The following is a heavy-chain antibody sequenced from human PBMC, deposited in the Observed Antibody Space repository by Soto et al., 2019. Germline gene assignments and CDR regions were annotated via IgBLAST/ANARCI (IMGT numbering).Heavy chain of an antibody. CDR1: GGTFSSYA. Sequence: SVEVSCKASGGTFSSYAISWVRQAPGQGLEWMGGIIPIFGTANYAQKFQGRVTITADKSTSTAYMELSSLRSEDTAVYYCARYYGSGSYWHYYYGMDVWGQGTTVTVSS. CDR3: ARYYGSGSYWHYYYGMDV. CDR2: IIPIFGTA. J-gene: IGHJ6*02. D-gene: IGHD3-10*01. V-gene: IGHV1-69*06.